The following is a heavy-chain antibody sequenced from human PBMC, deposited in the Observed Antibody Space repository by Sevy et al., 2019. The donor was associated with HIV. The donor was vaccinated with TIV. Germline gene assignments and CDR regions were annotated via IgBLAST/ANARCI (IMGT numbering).Heavy chain of an antibody. CDR2: ISGGGGNT. CDR3: RRKYHDTSGYPRYSMDV. Sequence: GGSLRLSCAASGFTFSTYAMYWVRQAPGKGLEYVSAISGGGGNTYYGTSVKGRLTVSRDNAKNTLYLQMGSLRAEDVAVYFCRRKYHDTSGYPRYSMDVWGQGTTVTVSS. V-gene: IGHV3-64*01. D-gene: IGHD3-22*01. J-gene: IGHJ6*02. CDR1: GFTFSTYA.